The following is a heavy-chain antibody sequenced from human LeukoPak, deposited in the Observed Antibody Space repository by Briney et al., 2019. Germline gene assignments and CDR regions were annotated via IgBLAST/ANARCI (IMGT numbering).Heavy chain of an antibody. Sequence: PGGSLRLSCAASGFTFSSYGMRWVRQAPGKGLEWVAVISYDGSNKYYADSVKGRFTISRDNSKNTLYLQMNSLRAEDTAVYYCAKDHLHCSGGSCYSQYYFDYWGQGTLVTVSS. D-gene: IGHD2-15*01. CDR1: GFTFSSYG. CDR3: AKDHLHCSGGSCYSQYYFDY. V-gene: IGHV3-30*18. J-gene: IGHJ4*02. CDR2: ISYDGSNK.